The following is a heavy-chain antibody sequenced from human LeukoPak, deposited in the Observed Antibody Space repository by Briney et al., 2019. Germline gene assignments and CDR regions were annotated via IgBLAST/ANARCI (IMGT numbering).Heavy chain of an antibody. J-gene: IGHJ4*02. D-gene: IGHD3-22*01. V-gene: IGHV3-21*01. CDR1: GFTFSSYS. Sequence: GGSLRLSCAASGFTFSSYSMNWVRQAPGKGLEWVSSISSSSSYIYYADSVKGRFTISRDNAKNSLYLQMNSLRAEDTAVYYCARTYYYDSSGYPSDYFDYWGQGTLVTVSS. CDR3: ARTYYYDSSGYPSDYFDY. CDR2: ISSSSSYI.